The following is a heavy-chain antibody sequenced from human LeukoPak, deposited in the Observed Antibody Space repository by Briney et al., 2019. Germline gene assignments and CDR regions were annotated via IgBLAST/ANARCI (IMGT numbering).Heavy chain of an antibody. V-gene: IGHV1-46*01. CDR2: INPSGGST. J-gene: IGHJ3*02. Sequence: VASVKVSCKASGYTFTSYYMHWVRQAPGQGLEWMGIINPSGGSTSYAQKFQGRVTMTRDTSTSTVYMELSSLRSEDTAVYYCARVGILKYSSSFSVLDIWAKGKMVTVSS. CDR1: GYTFTSYY. CDR3: ARVGILKYSSSFSVLDI. D-gene: IGHD6-6*01.